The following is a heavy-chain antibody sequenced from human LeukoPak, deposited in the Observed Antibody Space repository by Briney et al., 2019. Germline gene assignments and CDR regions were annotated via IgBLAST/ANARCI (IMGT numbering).Heavy chain of an antibody. V-gene: IGHV3-48*01. J-gene: IGHJ4*02. CDR3: TRDQEGSDY. CDR1: GFTFNTYS. Sequence: PGGSLRLSCEVSGFTFNTYSMNWVRQAPGKGLEWVSYITSSSSMKYYADSVKGRFTISRDNAKNSLYLQMNSLRAEDTAVYYCTRDQEGSDYWGQGTLVTVSS. CDR2: ITSSSSMK.